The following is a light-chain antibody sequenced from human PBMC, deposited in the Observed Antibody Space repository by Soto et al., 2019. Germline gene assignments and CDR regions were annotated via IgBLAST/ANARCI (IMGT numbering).Light chain of an antibody. CDR2: EVS. CDR3: SSYTTGSTLGV. V-gene: IGLV2-14*01. J-gene: IGLJ3*02. CDR1: SSDVGGYNY. Sequence: QSALTQPASVSGSPGQSITISCTGTSSDVGGYNYVSWYQQHPGKAPKLVIYEVSNRPSGISNRFSGSKSGNTASLTISGLQDEDEADYYCSSYTTGSTLGVFGGGTKLTVL.